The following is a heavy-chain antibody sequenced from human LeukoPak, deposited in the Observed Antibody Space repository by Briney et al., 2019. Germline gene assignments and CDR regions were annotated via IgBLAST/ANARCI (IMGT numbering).Heavy chain of an antibody. J-gene: IGHJ4*02. CDR3: ARSRDGYNLGY. CDR1: GGSISYYY. D-gene: IGHD5-24*01. CDR2: ISNSVST. V-gene: IGHV4-59*01. Sequence: ASETLSLTCNVSGGSISYYYWTWIRQPPGRGLEWIGSISNSVSTNYNPSLKSRVTISVDTSKNQISLKLSSVTAADTAVYYCARSRDGYNLGYWGQGTLVTVSS.